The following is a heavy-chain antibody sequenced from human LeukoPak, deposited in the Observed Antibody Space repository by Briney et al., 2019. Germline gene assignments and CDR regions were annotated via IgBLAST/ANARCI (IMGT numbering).Heavy chain of an antibody. V-gene: IGHV4-34*01. D-gene: IGHD5-24*01. CDR2: INHSGST. J-gene: IGHJ4*02. CDR1: GGSFSGYY. CDR3: ARLRATGPEFDY. Sequence: PSETLSLTCAVYGGSFSGYYWSWIRQPPGKGLEWIGEINHSGSTNYNPSLKSRVTISVDTSKNQFSLQLDSVTPEDTAVYYCARLRATGPEFDYWGQGTLVTVSS.